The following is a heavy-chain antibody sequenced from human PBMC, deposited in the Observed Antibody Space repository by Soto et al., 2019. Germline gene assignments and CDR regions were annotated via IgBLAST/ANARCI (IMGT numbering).Heavy chain of an antibody. CDR1: GFTFSSYA. CDR2: ISYDGSNK. Sequence: QVQLVESGGGVVQPGRSLRLSCAASGFTFSSYAMHWVRQAPGKGLEWVAVISYDGSNKYYADSVKGRFTISRDNSKNTLYLQMNSLRAEDTAVYYCARTSSGATVTGGRYGMDVWGQGTTVTVSS. V-gene: IGHV3-30-3*01. J-gene: IGHJ6*02. CDR3: ARTSSGATVTGGRYGMDV. D-gene: IGHD4-4*01.